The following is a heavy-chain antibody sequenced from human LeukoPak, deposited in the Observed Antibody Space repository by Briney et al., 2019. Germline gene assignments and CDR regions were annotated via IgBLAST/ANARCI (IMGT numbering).Heavy chain of an antibody. CDR1: GFTFSSYG. V-gene: IGHV3-30*18. J-gene: IGHJ3*02. D-gene: IGHD3-3*01. CDR2: ISYDGSNK. CDR3: AKVRTIFGVVISSDAFDI. Sequence: GGSLRLSCAASGFTFSSYGMHWVRQAPGKGLEWVAVISYDGSNKYYADSVKGRFTISRDNSKNTLYLQMNSLRAEDTAVYYCAKVRTIFGVVISSDAFDIWGQGTMVTVSS.